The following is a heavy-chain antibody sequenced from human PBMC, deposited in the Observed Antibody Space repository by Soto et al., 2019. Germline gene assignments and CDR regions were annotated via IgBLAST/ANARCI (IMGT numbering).Heavy chain of an antibody. CDR2: ISSSSSYI. J-gene: IGHJ4*02. D-gene: IGHD6-19*01. V-gene: IGHV3-21*01. CDR1: GFTFSSYS. Sequence: GGSLRLSCAASGFTFSSYSMSWVRQAPGKGLEWVSSISSSSSYIYYADSVKGRFTISRDNAKNSLYLQMNSLRAKDTAVYYCAREGIAVAGYYFDYWGQGTLVTVSS. CDR3: AREGIAVAGYYFDY.